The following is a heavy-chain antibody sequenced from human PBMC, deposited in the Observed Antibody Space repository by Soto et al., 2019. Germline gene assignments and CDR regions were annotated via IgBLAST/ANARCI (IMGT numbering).Heavy chain of an antibody. D-gene: IGHD2-15*01. Sequence: QVQLVESGGGLVPPGGSLRLSCAGSGFTFGDSYMSGIRQAPGKGLEWLSYISPGSRYPAYADSVKGRFTISRDNARRSLFLQMTSLTAEDTAMYYCVRGGGGGLFDPWGQGTMVTVSS. CDR1: GFTFGDSY. CDR2: ISPGSRYP. CDR3: VRGGGGGLFDP. V-gene: IGHV3-11*06. J-gene: IGHJ5*02.